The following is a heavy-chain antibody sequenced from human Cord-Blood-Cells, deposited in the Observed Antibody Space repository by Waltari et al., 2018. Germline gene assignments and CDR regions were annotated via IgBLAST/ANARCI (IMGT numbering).Heavy chain of an antibody. CDR2: IYYSGST. V-gene: IGHV4-59*01. CDR1: GGSISSYY. J-gene: IGHJ6*03. CDR3: ARGIGYCSSTSCYIGYYYYMDV. D-gene: IGHD2-2*02. Sequence: QVQLQESGPGLVKPSETLSLTCTVSGGSISSYYWSWIRQPQGKGPEWIGYIYYSGSTNYNPSLKSRGTISVDTSKNQFSLKLSSVTAADTAVYYCARGIGYCSSTSCYIGYYYYMDVWGKGTTVTVSS.